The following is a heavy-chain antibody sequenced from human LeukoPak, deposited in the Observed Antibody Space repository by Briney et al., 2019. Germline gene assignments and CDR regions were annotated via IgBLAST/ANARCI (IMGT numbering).Heavy chain of an antibody. V-gene: IGHV3-21*04. CDR1: GFTFSSYS. Sequence: PGGSLRLSCAASGFTFSSYSMNWVRQAPGKGLEWVSSISSSSSYIYYADSVKGRFTISRDNAKNSLYLQMNSLRADDTAVYYCARAKNRIPGYSSSWYGKNNWFDPWGQGTLVTVSS. CDR3: ARAKNRIPGYSSSWYGKNNWFDP. D-gene: IGHD6-13*01. J-gene: IGHJ5*02. CDR2: ISSSSSYI.